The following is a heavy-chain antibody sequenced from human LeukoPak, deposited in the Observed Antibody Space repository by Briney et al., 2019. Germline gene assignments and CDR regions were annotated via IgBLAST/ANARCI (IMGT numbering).Heavy chain of an antibody. D-gene: IGHD6-6*01. CDR3: ARDPGRLGIAARPGYYYYYMDV. J-gene: IGHJ6*03. V-gene: IGHV3-53*01. Sequence: GGSLRLSCTVSGFTVSSNSMSWVRQAPGKGLEWVSFIYSDNTHYSDSVKGRFTISRDNAKNSLYLQMNSLRAEDTALYYCARDPGRLGIAARPGYYYYYMDVWGKGTTVTVSS. CDR1: GFTVSSNS. CDR2: IYSDNT.